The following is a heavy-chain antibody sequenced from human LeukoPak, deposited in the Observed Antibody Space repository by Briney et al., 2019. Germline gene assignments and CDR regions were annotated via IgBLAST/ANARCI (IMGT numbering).Heavy chain of an antibody. Sequence: GGSLRLSCAASGFTFSSYWMSWVRQAPGKGGEGVANINQDGSEKYYVDSVKGRFTISRDNAKNSLYLQMNSLRAEDTAVYYCARDHGYYGSGSYFDYWGQGTLVIVSS. CDR2: INQDGSEK. CDR1: GFTFSSYW. CDR3: ARDHGYYGSGSYFDY. J-gene: IGHJ4*02. V-gene: IGHV3-7*01. D-gene: IGHD3-10*01.